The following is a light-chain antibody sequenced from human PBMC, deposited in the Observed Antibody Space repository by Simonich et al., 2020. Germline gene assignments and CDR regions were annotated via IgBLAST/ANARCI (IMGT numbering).Light chain of an antibody. Sequence: EIVMTQSPATLSVSPGERATLSCRASQSGSSNLAWYQQKPGQAPRLLIYGASTRATGIPARFSGSGSGTEFTLTISSLEPEDFAVYYCQQRSNWPPYTFGQGTKLEIK. CDR2: GAS. J-gene: IGKJ2*01. CDR3: QQRSNWPPYT. CDR1: QSGSSN. V-gene: IGKV3-15*01.